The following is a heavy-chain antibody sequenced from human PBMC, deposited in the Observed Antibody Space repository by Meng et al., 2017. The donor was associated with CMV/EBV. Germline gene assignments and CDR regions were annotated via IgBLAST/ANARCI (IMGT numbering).Heavy chain of an antibody. J-gene: IGHJ4*02. V-gene: IGHV3-30-3*01. CDR3: ARDPIAAAGNYFDY. Sequence: GESLKISCAASGFTFSSYAMHWVRQAPGKGLEWVAVISYDGSNKYYADSVKGRFTISRDNSKNTLYLQMNSLTAEDTAVYYCARDPIAAAGNYFDYWGQGTLVTVSS. D-gene: IGHD6-13*01. CDR2: ISYDGSNK. CDR1: GFTFSSYA.